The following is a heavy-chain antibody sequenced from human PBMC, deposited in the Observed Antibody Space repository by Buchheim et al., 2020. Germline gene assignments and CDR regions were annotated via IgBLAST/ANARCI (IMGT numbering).Heavy chain of an antibody. CDR1: GGSFSGYY. D-gene: IGHD3-10*01. CDR2: INHSGST. J-gene: IGHJ4*02. CDR3: ARDYNAAFGELLYFDY. Sequence: QVQLQQWGAGLLKPSETLSLTCAVYGGSFSGYYWSWIRQPPGKGLEWIGEINHSGSTNYNPSLKSRVTISVDTSKNQFSLKLSSVTAADTAVYYCARDYNAAFGELLYFDYWGQGTL. V-gene: IGHV4-34*01.